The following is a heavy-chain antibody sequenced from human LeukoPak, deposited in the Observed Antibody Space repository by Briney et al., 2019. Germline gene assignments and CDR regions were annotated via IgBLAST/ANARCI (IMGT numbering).Heavy chain of an antibody. D-gene: IGHD2-21*02. Sequence: SETLSLTCTVSGGSISSSSYYWGWIRQPPGKGLEWIGSFYYSGSTYYNPSLKSRVTISVDTSKNQFSLKLSSVTAADTAVYYCARESYCGGDCYDFDYWGQGTLVTVSS. V-gene: IGHV4-39*07. CDR3: ARESYCGGDCYDFDY. J-gene: IGHJ4*02. CDR1: GGSISSSSYY. CDR2: FYYSGST.